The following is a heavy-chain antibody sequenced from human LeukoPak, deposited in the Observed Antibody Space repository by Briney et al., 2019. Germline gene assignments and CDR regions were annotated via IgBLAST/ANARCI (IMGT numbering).Heavy chain of an antibody. J-gene: IGHJ4*02. V-gene: IGHV5-51*01. CDR3: ARRPPADHKLDY. CDR1: GYSFTTYW. CDR2: IYPDDSDT. Sequence: GESPKISCRGSGYSFTTYWIGWVRQMPGKGLEWMGIIYPDDSDTRYSPSFQGQVTISADKSISTAYLQWSSLKASDTAMYYCARRPPADHKLDYWGQGTLVTVSS.